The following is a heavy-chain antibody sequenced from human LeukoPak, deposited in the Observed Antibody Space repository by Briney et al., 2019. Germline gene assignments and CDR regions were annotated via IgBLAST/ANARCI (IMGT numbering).Heavy chain of an antibody. D-gene: IGHD1/OR15-1a*01. J-gene: IGHJ3*02. CDR3: PITSARDPDAFDI. CDR2: IIPIFGTA. V-gene: IGHV1-69*13. CDR1: GGTFSSYA. Sequence: SVKVSCKASGGTFSSYAISWVRQAPGQGLEWMGGIIPIFGTANYAQKFQGRVTITADESTSTAYMELSSLRSEDTAVYYCPITSARDPDAFDIWGQGTMVTVSS.